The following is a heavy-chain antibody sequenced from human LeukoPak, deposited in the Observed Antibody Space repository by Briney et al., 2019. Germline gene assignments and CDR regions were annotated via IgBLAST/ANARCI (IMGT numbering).Heavy chain of an antibody. J-gene: IGHJ1*01. Sequence: GGSLRLSCDVSGFTFNRCWMNWVRQAPGKGLEWVAHINPDGRDTYYVDSVKGRFTISRDNAQNSMYLQMNSLRVEDTAVYYCTSWGDTTAEYFQRWGQGTLVTVSS. D-gene: IGHD2-21*02. CDR2: INPDGRDT. CDR3: TSWGDTTAEYFQR. V-gene: IGHV3-7*01. CDR1: GFTFNRCW.